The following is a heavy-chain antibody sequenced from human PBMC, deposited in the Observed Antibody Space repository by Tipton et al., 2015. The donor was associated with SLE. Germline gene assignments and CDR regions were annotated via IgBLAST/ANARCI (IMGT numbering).Heavy chain of an antibody. CDR1: GYTFTSYG. J-gene: IGHJ4*02. CDR3: TRVEVDYYDSSGYFADY. V-gene: IGHV1-18*04. CDR2: ISGYNGNT. Sequence: QVQLVQSGAEVKKPGASVKVSCKASGYTFTSYGISWVRQAPGQGLEWMGWISGYNGNTNYAQKLQGRVTMTTDTSTSTAYMELRSLRSDDTAVYYCTRVEVDYYDSSGYFADYWGQGTLVTVSS. D-gene: IGHD3-22*01.